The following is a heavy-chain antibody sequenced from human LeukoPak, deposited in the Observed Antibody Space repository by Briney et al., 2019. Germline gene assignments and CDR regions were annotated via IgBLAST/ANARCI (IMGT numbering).Heavy chain of an antibody. D-gene: IGHD1-26*01. CDR1: GGSISSYY. J-gene: IGHJ3*02. V-gene: IGHV4-59*08. CDR2: IYYSGST. Sequence: SSETLSLTCTVSGGSISSYYWSWIRQPPGKGLEWIGYIYYSGSTNYNPSLKSRVTISVDTSKNQFSLKLSSVTAADTAVYYCARHGRYSGSYPDAFDIWGQGTMATVSS. CDR3: ARHGRYSGSYPDAFDI.